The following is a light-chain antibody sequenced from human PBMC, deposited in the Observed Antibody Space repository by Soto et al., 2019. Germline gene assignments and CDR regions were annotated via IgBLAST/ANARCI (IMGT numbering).Light chain of an antibody. Sequence: EIVLTQSPGTLSLSPGEIATLSCRASQSVSSNYLAWYQQKPGQAPRVLIYGASSRATGIPDRFSGGGSGTDFTLTISRLEPEDFAVYYCQQYGSSLFTFGPGTKVDIK. CDR3: QQYGSSLFT. CDR1: QSVSSNY. CDR2: GAS. J-gene: IGKJ3*01. V-gene: IGKV3-20*01.